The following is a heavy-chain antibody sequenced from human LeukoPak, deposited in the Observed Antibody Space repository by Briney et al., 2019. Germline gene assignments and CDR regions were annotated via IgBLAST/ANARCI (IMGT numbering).Heavy chain of an antibody. CDR1: GFTFSNYA. J-gene: IGHJ4*02. CDR3: AKDFVVVPGNVNYFDY. Sequence: SGGSLRLSCAVSGFTFSNYAVSWVRQAPGKGLEWVSAISGSGDNTYYADSVKGRFTVSRDNSKNTLYVQMKSLRAEDTAVYYCAKDFVVVPGNVNYFDYWGQGTLVTVSS. CDR2: ISGSGDNT. D-gene: IGHD2-21*02. V-gene: IGHV3-23*01.